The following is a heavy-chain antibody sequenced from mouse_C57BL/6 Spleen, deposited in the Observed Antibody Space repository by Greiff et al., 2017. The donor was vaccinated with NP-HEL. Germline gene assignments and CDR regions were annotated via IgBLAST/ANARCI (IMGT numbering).Heavy chain of an antibody. J-gene: IGHJ2*01. V-gene: IGHV1-69*01. CDR2: IDPSDSYT. D-gene: IGHD3-3*01. CDR3: ARGRASYFDY. CDR1: GYTFTSYW. Sequence: QVQLQQPGAELVMPGASVKLSCKASGYTFTSYWMHWVKQRPGQGLEWIGEIDPSDSYTNYNQKFKGKSTLTVDKSSSTAYMQLSSLTSEDSAVYYCARGRASYFDYWGQGTTLTVSS.